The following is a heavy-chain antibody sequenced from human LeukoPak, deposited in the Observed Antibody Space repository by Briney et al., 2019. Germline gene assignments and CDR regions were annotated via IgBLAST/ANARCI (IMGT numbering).Heavy chain of an antibody. J-gene: IGHJ4*02. Sequence: ASVKVSCKASGYTFTSYGIIWVRQAPGQGLEWMGWISAYNGNTNYAQKLQGRVTMTTDTSTSTAYMELRSLRSDDTAVYYCARGPKRSIFGVVTIDYWGQGTLVTVSS. CDR1: GYTFTSYG. CDR3: ARGPKRSIFGVVTIDY. V-gene: IGHV1-18*01. CDR2: ISAYNGNT. D-gene: IGHD3-3*01.